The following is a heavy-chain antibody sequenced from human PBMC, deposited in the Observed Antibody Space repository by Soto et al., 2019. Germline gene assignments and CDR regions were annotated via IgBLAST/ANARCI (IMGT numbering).Heavy chain of an antibody. CDR2: INTYSGGA. J-gene: IGHJ5*02. D-gene: IGHD3-10*01. V-gene: IGHV1-2*02. CDR3: ARVIRGAYYNSPLDT. Sequence: QVQLLQSGAEVKKPGASVKVSCKASGYTFTGYFMHWVRQAPGQGLEWMGWINTYSGGADYAQSLQGRVTMTRDTSISTVYMELSRLRFDDTAVYYCARVIRGAYYNSPLDTWGQGTVVTVSS. CDR1: GYTFTGYF.